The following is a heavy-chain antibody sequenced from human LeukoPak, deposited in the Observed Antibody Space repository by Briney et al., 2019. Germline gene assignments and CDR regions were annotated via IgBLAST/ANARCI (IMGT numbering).Heavy chain of an antibody. Sequence: SETLSLTCTVSGGSISSGDYYWSWIRQPPGKGLEWIGYIYYSGSTYYNPSLKSRVTISVDTSKNQFSLKLSSVTAADTAVYYCARTPLVGSYGYYFDYWGQGTLVTVSS. J-gene: IGHJ4*02. CDR3: ARTPLVGSYGYYFDY. CDR1: GGSISSGDYY. V-gene: IGHV4-30-4*01. D-gene: IGHD1-26*01. CDR2: IYYSGST.